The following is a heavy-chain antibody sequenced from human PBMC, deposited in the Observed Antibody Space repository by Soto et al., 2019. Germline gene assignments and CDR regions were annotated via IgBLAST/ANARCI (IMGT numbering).Heavy chain of an antibody. J-gene: IGHJ5*01. CDR3: ARVHPPQATGGGGWYTDS. CDR2: NNHRGSS. V-gene: IGHV4-34*01. Sequence: SETLSLACAVDGESFSEYYWSWIRQPPGKGLEWIGENNHRGSSNYNPSLKSRVSIVLDSSRNQISLMLTSVTAADTGVYYCARVHPPQATGGGGWYTDSWGSGTLVTVSS. D-gene: IGHD6-19*01. CDR1: GESFSEYY.